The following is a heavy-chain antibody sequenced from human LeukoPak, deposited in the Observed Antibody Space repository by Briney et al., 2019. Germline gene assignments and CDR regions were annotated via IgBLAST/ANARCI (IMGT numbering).Heavy chain of an antibody. CDR2: VSFDGSNK. V-gene: IGHV3-30-3*01. J-gene: IGHJ6*02. CDR3: ARDSGQLAYRGMDV. D-gene: IGHD6-13*01. Sequence: GGSLRLSCAASGFTFSIYAMHWVRQAPGKGPEWVAVVSFDGSNKYYADSVKGRFIISRDISKNTLYLQMNSLRAEDTALYYCARDSGQLAYRGMDVWGQGTTVTVSS. CDR1: GFTFSIYA.